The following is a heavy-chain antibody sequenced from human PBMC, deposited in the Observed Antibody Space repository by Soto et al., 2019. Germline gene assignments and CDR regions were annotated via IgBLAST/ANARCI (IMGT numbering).Heavy chain of an antibody. J-gene: IGHJ4*02. V-gene: IGHV3-9*01. Sequence: EVQLVESGGNLVQPGRSLRLSCAASGFIFDDYAMHWVRQPPGKGLEWVSGISWNSGSIGYADSVKGRFTVSRDNAKKSLYLQMNTRRPEETALFYCAKDSSSSRLYFASWGQGTRVSVSS. CDR1: GFIFDDYA. CDR2: ISWNSGSI. D-gene: IGHD2-2*01. CDR3: AKDSSSSRLYFAS.